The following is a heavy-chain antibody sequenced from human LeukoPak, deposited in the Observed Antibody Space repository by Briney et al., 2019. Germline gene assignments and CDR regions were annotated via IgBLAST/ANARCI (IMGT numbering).Heavy chain of an antibody. CDR2: IYHSGST. V-gene: IGHV4-38-2*02. Sequence: SETLSLTCTVSGYSISSGYYWGWIRRPPGKGLEWIGSIYHSGSTYYNPSLKSRVTISVDTSKNQFSLKLSSVTAADTAVYYCARVDRYIVVVPAASYYFDYWGQGTLVTVSS. CDR1: GYSISSGYY. CDR3: ARVDRYIVVVPAASYYFDY. D-gene: IGHD2-2*01. J-gene: IGHJ4*02.